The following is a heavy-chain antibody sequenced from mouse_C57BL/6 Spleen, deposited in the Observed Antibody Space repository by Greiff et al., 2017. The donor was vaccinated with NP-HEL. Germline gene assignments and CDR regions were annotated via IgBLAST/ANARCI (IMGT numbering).Heavy chain of an antibody. D-gene: IGHD2-12*01. V-gene: IGHV5-9*01. CDR2: ISGGGGNT. CDR1: GFTFSSYT. Sequence: EVQLVESGGGLVKPGGSLKLSCAASGFTFSSYTMSWVRQTPEKRLEWVATISGGGGNTYYPDSVKGRFTISRDNAKNTLYLQMSSLRSEDTALYYCASPRDDVWYFDFWGTGTTVTVSS. J-gene: IGHJ1*03. CDR3: ASPRDDVWYFDF.